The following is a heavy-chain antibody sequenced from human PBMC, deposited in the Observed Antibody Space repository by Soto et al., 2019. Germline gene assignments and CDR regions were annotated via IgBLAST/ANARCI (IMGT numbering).Heavy chain of an antibody. CDR1: GGSISSYY. Sequence: SETLSLTCTVSGGSISSYYWSWIRQPPGKGLEWIGYIYYSGSTNYNPSLKSRVTLSVDTSKNQFSLKLSSVTAADTAVYYCARGRYSGYDLDYWGQGTLVTVS. J-gene: IGHJ4*02. D-gene: IGHD5-12*01. CDR3: ARGRYSGYDLDY. V-gene: IGHV4-59*01. CDR2: IYYSGST.